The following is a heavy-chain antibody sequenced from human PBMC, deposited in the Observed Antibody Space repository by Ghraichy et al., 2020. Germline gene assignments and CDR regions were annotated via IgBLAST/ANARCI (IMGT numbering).Heavy chain of an antibody. J-gene: IGHJ1*01. V-gene: IGHV4-59*08. CDR1: GDATGDYY. D-gene: IGHD6-13*01. CDR2: VHYTGTT. CDR3: ARGHSSSWHD. Sequence: SQTLSLVCTVSGDATGDYYWSWIRQPPGKGLEWIGYVHYTGTTKYNPSLESRVTISRDTSKNQFSLRLTSVTAADTALYYCARGHSSSWHDWGQGTLVTVS.